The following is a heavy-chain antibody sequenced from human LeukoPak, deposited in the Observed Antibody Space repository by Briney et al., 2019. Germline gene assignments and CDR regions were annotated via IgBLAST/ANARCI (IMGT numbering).Heavy chain of an antibody. J-gene: IGHJ3*02. V-gene: IGHV1-24*01. CDR3: ATPTVVVVAASRAFDI. Sequence: ASVTVSFKVPGYTLTELSMHWVRQAPGKGLEWMGGFDPEDGATIYAQKFQGRVTMTEDTSTDTAYMELSSLRSEDTAVYYCATPTVVVVAASRAFDIWGQGTMVTVSS. D-gene: IGHD2-15*01. CDR2: FDPEDGAT. CDR1: GYTLTELS.